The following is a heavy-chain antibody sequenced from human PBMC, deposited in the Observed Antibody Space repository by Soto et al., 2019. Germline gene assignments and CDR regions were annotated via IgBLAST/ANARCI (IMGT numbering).Heavy chain of an antibody. Sequence: SETLSLTCTVSGGSISSSSYYWGWIRQPPGKGLEWIGSIYYSGSTYYNPSLKSLVTISVDTSKNQFSLKLSSVTAADTAVYYCARHPTRWVEQLVRHYYYGMDVWGQGTTVTVSS. D-gene: IGHD6-13*01. J-gene: IGHJ6*02. CDR3: ARHPTRWVEQLVRHYYYGMDV. CDR1: GGSISSSSYY. V-gene: IGHV4-39*01. CDR2: IYYSGST.